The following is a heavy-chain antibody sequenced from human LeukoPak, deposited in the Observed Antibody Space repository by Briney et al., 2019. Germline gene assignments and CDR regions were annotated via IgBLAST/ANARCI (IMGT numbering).Heavy chain of an antibody. J-gene: IGHJ4*02. CDR3: AREYTSSFDY. D-gene: IGHD6-6*01. V-gene: IGHV3-48*04. CDR1: GFTFSSYA. Sequence: PGGSLRLSCAASGFTFSSYAMSWVRQAPGKGLEWVSYISSSSSTIYYADSVKGRFTISRDNAKNSLYLQMNSLRAEDTAVYYCAREYTSSFDYWGQGTLVTVSS. CDR2: ISSSSSTI.